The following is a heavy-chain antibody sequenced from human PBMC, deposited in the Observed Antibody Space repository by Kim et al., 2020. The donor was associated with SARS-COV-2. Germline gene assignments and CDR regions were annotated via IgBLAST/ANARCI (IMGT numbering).Heavy chain of an antibody. V-gene: IGHV4-31*02. CDR3: ATSIAAAGPFDY. D-gene: IGHD6-13*01. J-gene: IGHJ4*02. Sequence: YYNPSLKSRVTISVDTSKHRFSLKLSSVTAADTAVYYCATSIAAAGPFDYWGQGTLVTVSS.